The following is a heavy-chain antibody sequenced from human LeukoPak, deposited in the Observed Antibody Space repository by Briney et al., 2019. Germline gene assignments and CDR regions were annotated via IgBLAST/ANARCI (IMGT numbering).Heavy chain of an antibody. J-gene: IGHJ4*02. CDR3: ARDLNWETY. Sequence: GGSLRLSCAASGFTFSSYSMNWVRQAPGKGLEWVSSISSTSSYIYYADSVKGRFTISRDNARNSLYLQMNSLRAEDTAVYYCARDLNWETYWGQGTLVSVSS. D-gene: IGHD7-27*01. CDR1: GFTFSSYS. CDR2: ISSTSSYI. V-gene: IGHV3-21*01.